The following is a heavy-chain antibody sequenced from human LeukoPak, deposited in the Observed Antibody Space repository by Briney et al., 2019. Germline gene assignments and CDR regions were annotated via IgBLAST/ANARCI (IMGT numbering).Heavy chain of an antibody. CDR2: INQGGNQD. Sequence: GGSLRLSCAASGLAFSAYWMSWVRQAPGMGLEWVANINQGGNQDAYVASVRGRFTVSRDNAKNSLYLQMNSLRAEDTAVYYCARDPYDGGGYGAFDIWGRGTMVTVSS. CDR1: GLAFSAYW. D-gene: IGHD3-22*01. V-gene: IGHV3-7*01. CDR3: ARDPYDGGGYGAFDI. J-gene: IGHJ3*02.